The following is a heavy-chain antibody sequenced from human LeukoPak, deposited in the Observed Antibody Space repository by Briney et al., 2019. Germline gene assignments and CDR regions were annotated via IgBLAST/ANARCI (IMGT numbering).Heavy chain of an antibody. D-gene: IGHD4-11*01. J-gene: IGHJ5*02. Sequence: GGSLRLSCAASGFNLRDYWMHWVRQAPGKGLVWVSRLGTDGTYTNYADSVRGRFTIPRDNAKNTLYLQMDSLRAEDTAFYYCVRDPSNSGNWFDLWGQGTLVTVSS. CDR3: VRDPSNSGNWFDL. CDR1: GFNLRDYW. CDR2: LGTDGTYT. V-gene: IGHV3-74*01.